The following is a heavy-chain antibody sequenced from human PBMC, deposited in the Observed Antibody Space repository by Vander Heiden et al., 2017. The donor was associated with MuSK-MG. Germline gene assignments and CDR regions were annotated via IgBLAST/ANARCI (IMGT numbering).Heavy chain of an antibody. J-gene: IGHJ4*02. CDR3: ARGYCYDSSCYPYYFDY. CDR1: GGTFSSHA. CDR2: IIPIFGTA. V-gene: IGHV1-69*12. D-gene: IGHD3-22*01. Sequence: QVQLVQSRAGGSKPGYSVKASCKAYGGTFSSHAISWVRQAPGQGLEWMGGIIPIFGTANYAQNCQGRVTITADESTSTAYMEMSSLRSQDTAVYYCARGYCYDSSCYPYYFDYWGQGTLVTVSS.